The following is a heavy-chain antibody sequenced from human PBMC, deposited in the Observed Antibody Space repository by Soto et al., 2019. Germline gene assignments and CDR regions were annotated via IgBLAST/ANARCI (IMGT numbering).Heavy chain of an antibody. D-gene: IGHD3-10*01. CDR2: LNAGNSNT. V-gene: IGHV1-3*05. CDR3: ARDRGLTIDY. Sequence: QVQLVQSGAEEKKPGASVKVSCKASGYTFTTYAMHWVLQAPGQRLEWMGWLNAGNSNTKYSQKFQGRVTITRDTSASTAYMELSSLRSEDTAVYYCARDRGLTIDYWGQGTLVTVSS. CDR1: GYTFTTYA. J-gene: IGHJ4*02.